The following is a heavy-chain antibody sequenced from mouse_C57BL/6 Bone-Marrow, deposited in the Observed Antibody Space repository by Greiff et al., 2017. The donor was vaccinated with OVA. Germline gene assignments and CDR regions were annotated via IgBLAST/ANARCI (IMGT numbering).Heavy chain of an antibody. J-gene: IGHJ1*03. D-gene: IGHD2-12*01. CDR3: ARGGSNDSPGYFDV. Sequence: QVHVKQSGAELARPGASVKLSCKASGYTFTSYGISWVKQRTGQGLEWIGEIYPRSGNTYYNEKFKGKATLTADKSSSTAYMELRSLTSEDSAVYFCARGGSNDSPGYFDVWGTGTTVTVSS. CDR2: IYPRSGNT. CDR1: GYTFTSYG. V-gene: IGHV1-81*01.